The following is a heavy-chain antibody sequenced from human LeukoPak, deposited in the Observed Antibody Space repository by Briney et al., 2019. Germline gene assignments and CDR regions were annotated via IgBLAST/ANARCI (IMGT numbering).Heavy chain of an antibody. V-gene: IGHV4-30-2*05. CDR3: ARVYCSGGSCFRPGYGDYRRGFFDY. J-gene: IGHJ4*02. Sequence: SETLSLTCAVSGGSISSGGYSWSWIRQPPGKGLEWIGYIYHSGSTYYNPSLKSRVTISVDTSKNQFSLKLSSVTAADTAVYYCARVYCSGGSCFRPGYGDYRRGFFDYWGQGTLVTVSS. CDR2: IYHSGST. D-gene: IGHD2-15*01. CDR1: GGSISSGGYS.